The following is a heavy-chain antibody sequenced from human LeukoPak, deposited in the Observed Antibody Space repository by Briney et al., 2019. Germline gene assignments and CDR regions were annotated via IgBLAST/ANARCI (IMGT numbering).Heavy chain of an antibody. Sequence: QSGGSLRLSCAASGFTFNSYAMSWVRQAPGKGLEWVSIVSGGGGSTDYADSVKGRFTISRDNSKNTLYLQMNSLRAEDTAVYYCAKTRGYSGYDSFDYWGQGTLVTVSS. J-gene: IGHJ4*02. D-gene: IGHD5-12*01. V-gene: IGHV3-23*01. CDR2: VSGGGGST. CDR3: AKTRGYSGYDSFDY. CDR1: GFTFNSYA.